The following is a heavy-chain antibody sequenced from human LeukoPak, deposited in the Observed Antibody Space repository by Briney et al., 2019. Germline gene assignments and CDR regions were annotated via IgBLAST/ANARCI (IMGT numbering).Heavy chain of an antibody. V-gene: IGHV3-21*01. CDR3: AREGVVNGMDI. Sequence: GGSLRLSCAASGFTFSSYSMNWVRQAPGKGLEWVSSISSSSSYIYYADSVKGRFTISRDNARNSLYLHMNILRAEDTAVYHCAREGVVNGMDIWGQGTTVTVSS. CDR2: ISSSSSYI. CDR1: GFTFSSYS. J-gene: IGHJ6*02. D-gene: IGHD2-15*01.